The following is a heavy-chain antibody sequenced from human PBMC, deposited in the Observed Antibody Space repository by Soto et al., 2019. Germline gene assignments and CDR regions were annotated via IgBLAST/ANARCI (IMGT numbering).Heavy chain of an antibody. V-gene: IGHV4-59*01. CDR2: IYYSGST. J-gene: IGHJ4*02. CDR1: GGSISSYY. Sequence: QVQLQESGPGLVKPSETLSLTCTVSGGSISSYYWSWIRQPPGKGLEWIGYIYYSGSTNYNPSLKSRVTISVDTSKNQFSLKLSSVTAADTAVYYCARGGRYLDYWGQGTLVTVSS. CDR3: ARGGRYLDY. D-gene: IGHD1-20*01.